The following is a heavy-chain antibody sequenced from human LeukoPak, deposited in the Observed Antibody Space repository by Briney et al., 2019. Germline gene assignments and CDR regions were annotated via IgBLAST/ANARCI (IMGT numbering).Heavy chain of an antibody. CDR2: ISSGSSDI. D-gene: IGHD4-17*01. J-gene: IGHJ4*02. CDR1: RFTFSDYT. V-gene: IGHV3-21*01. CDR3: AREGGDLDY. Sequence: PGGSLTLSCAAYRFTFSDYTMNWVRQAPGKGLEWVSSISSGSSDIHYADSVKGRFTISRDNAKNSLYLQMNILRADDTAVYYCAREGGDLDYWGQGTLVTVSS.